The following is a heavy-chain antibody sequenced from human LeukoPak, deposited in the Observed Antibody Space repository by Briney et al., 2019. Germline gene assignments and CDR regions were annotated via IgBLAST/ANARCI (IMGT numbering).Heavy chain of an antibody. V-gene: IGHV1-69*13. CDR2: ITPIFGTA. CDR1: GYTFTSYD. J-gene: IGHJ5*02. D-gene: IGHD6-13*01. Sequence: ASVKVSCKASGYTFTSYDINWVRQAPGQGLEWMGGITPIFGTANYAQKFQGRVTITADESTSTAYMELSSLRSEDTAVYYCARGGAAAGNWFDPWGQGTLVTVSS. CDR3: ARGGAAAGNWFDP.